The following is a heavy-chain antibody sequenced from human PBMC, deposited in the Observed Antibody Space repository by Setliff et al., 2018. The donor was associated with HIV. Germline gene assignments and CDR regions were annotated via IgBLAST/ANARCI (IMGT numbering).Heavy chain of an antibody. CDR3: ARFVLAWFDFSTGAVEVTDPYAFDF. D-gene: IGHD2-21*02. Sequence: SETLSLTCAVSGASITTNSYYWGWIRQTPEKGLEWIGDFYYSGTTYYNPSLKSRATISVDTSQNQVSLRLSSVTAADTAVYHCARFVLAWFDFSTGAVEVTDPYAFDFWGQGILVTVSS. V-gene: IGHV4-39*01. J-gene: IGHJ4*02. CDR2: FYYSGTT. CDR1: GASITTNSYY.